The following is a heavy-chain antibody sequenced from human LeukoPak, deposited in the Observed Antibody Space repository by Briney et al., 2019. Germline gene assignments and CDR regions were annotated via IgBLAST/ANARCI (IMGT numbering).Heavy chain of an antibody. V-gene: IGHV4-39*07. CDR3: AKEGRWGIYYYYYMDV. J-gene: IGHJ6*03. Sequence: SETLSLTCTVSGGSISSSSYYWGWIRQPPGKGLEWIGSIYYSGSTYYNPSLKSRVTISVDTSKNQFSLKLSSVTAADTAVYYCAKEGRWGIYYYYYMDVWGKGTTVTVSS. CDR1: GGSISSSSYY. CDR2: IYYSGST. D-gene: IGHD5-24*01.